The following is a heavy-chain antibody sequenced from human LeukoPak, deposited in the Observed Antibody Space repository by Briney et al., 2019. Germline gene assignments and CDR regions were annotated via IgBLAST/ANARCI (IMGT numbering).Heavy chain of an antibody. D-gene: IGHD6-6*01. J-gene: IGHJ6*03. CDR3: ARDYRVYSSSFNYYMDV. V-gene: IGHV3-7*01. CDR2: IKQDGSEK. CDR1: GFTFSSYW. Sequence: GGSLRLSCAASGFTFSSYWTSWVRQAPGKGLEWVANIKQDGSEKYYVDSVKGRFTISRDNAKNSLYLQMNSLRAEDTAVYYCARDYRVYSSSFNYYMDVWGKGTTVTVSS.